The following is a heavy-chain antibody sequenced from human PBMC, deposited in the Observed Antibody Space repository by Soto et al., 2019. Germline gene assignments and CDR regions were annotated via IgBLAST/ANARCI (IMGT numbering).Heavy chain of an antibody. V-gene: IGHV3-21*01. CDR1: EVHFSSHS. J-gene: IGHJ6*02. Sequence: GGSLRLSCAASEVHFSSHSMNWVRPAPGKGLEWVSSISSSSSYIYYADSVKGRFTISRDNAKNSLYLQMNSLRAEDTAVYYCARSRRELLQLVLVYGMDVWGQGTTVTVSS. D-gene: IGHD1-26*01. CDR3: ARSRRELLQLVLVYGMDV. CDR2: ISSSSSYI.